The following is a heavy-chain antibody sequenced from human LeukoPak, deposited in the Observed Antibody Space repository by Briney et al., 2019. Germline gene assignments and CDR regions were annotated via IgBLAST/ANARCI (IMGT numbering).Heavy chain of an antibody. Sequence: PGGSLRLSCVASGFIFSSYSMNWVRQAPGKGLEWVSHISSSSTTMHNADSVKGRFTISRDNAKNSLYLQMNSLRDEDTAVYYCARVGSGSYYPDYWGQGTLVTVSS. V-gene: IGHV3-48*02. CDR2: ISSSSTTM. D-gene: IGHD1-26*01. J-gene: IGHJ4*02. CDR3: ARVGSGSYYPDY. CDR1: GFIFSSYS.